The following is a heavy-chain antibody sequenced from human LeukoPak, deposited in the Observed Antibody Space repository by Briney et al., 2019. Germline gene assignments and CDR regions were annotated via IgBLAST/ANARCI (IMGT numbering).Heavy chain of an antibody. J-gene: IGHJ4*02. CDR3: ARGRLTHFDY. CDR2: ISSSSSYI. CDR1: GFTFSSYS. D-gene: IGHD6-25*01. Sequence: GGSLRLSCAASGFTFSSYSMNWVRQAPGKGLEGVSSISSSSSYIYYADSVKGRFTISRDNAKNSLYLQMNSLRAEDTAVYYCARGRLTHFDYWGQGTLVTVSS. V-gene: IGHV3-21*01.